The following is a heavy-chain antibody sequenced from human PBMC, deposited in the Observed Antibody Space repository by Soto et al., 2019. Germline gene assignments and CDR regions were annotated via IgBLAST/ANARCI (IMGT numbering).Heavy chain of an antibody. J-gene: IGHJ4*02. CDR2: IYYGGSA. Sequence: SETLSLTCTVSGGSISTYYWNWIRQPPGKGLEWIGYIYYGGSANYNPSLKSRVTISVDTSKKQFSLKLSSVTAADTAVYYCARGGHCTNGVCSALDYWGQGTLATVSS. CDR3: ARGGHCTNGVCSALDY. V-gene: IGHV4-59*08. D-gene: IGHD2-8*01. CDR1: GGSISTYY.